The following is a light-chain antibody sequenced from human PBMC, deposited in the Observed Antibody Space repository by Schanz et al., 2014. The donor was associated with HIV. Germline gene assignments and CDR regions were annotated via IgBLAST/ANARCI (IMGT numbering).Light chain of an antibody. J-gene: IGLJ2*01. CDR3: SSYASTDTVL. CDR1: SSNIGAGYD. V-gene: IGLV1-40*01. CDR2: GNN. Sequence: SVLTQPPSVSGAPGQRVTISCTGSSSNIGAGYDVHWYKQLPETAPKLLMFGNNNRPSGVPDRYSGSKSDTSASLAITGLQAEDEADYYCSSYASTDTVLFGGGTKLTVL.